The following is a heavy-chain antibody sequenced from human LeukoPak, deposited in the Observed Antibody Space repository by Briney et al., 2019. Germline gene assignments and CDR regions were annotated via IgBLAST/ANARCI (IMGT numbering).Heavy chain of an antibody. CDR1: GYTFTGYY. J-gene: IGHJ4*02. CDR2: INPNRGGT. Sequence: ASVKVSCKASGYTFTGYYMHWVRQAPGQGLEWMGWINPNRGGTNYAQKFQGRVTMTRDTSISTAYMELSRLRSDDTAVYYCARDRRRQLLPFDYWGQGTLVTVSS. CDR3: ARDRRRQLLPFDY. D-gene: IGHD2-2*01. V-gene: IGHV1-2*02.